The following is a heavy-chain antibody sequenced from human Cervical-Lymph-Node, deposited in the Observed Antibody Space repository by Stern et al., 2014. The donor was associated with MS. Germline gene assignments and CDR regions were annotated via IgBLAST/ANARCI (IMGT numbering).Heavy chain of an antibody. Sequence: QVQLVESGSEVKKPGASVKVSCKASGYTFTAYFMHWVRKAPGQGLEWMGWINPHSGDTYYAQKFQGRVTMTRDTSISTAYMELSSLGSDDTAVYYCAREGHLVRRGWFDPWGQGTLVTVSS. CDR2: INPHSGDT. CDR1: GYTFTAYF. D-gene: IGHD6-6*01. V-gene: IGHV1-2*02. CDR3: AREGHLVRRGWFDP. J-gene: IGHJ5*02.